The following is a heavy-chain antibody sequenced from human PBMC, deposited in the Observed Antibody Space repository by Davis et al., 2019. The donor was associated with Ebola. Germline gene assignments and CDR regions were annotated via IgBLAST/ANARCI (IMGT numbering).Heavy chain of an antibody. D-gene: IGHD3-3*01. CDR2: ANNGGGT. CDR3: ARADLSFGELKIGPAYFDF. Sequence: HPSETLSLTCTVSGGSIRTDFWGWIRQSPGKGLEWIGHANNGGGTNYNPSLKSRVTISIDTSRNQFSLKMNSVTAADTAVYYCARADLSFGELKIGPAYFDFWGQGMLVTVSS. V-gene: IGHV4-59*01. CDR1: GGSIRTDF. J-gene: IGHJ4*02.